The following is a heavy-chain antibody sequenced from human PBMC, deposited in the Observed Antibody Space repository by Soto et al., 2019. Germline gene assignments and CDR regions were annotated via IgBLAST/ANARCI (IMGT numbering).Heavy chain of an antibody. CDR2: INGDGGST. Sequence: EVQLVESGGGLVQTGGSLRLSCAASGFTFSSYWMHWVRQAPGKGVVWVSRINGDGGSTNYADSVKGRFTISRDNAKNTVYLQVDSLRAEDTAVYYCARGLYLKYSQDYWGQGTLVTVSS. CDR3: ARGLYLKYSQDY. V-gene: IGHV3-74*01. J-gene: IGHJ4*02. CDR1: GFTFSSYW. D-gene: IGHD5-18*01.